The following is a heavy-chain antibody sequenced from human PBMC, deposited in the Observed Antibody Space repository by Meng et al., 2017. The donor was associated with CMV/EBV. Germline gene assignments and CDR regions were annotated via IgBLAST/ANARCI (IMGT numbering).Heavy chain of an antibody. D-gene: IGHD6-13*01. V-gene: IGHV1-69*05. Sequence: SVKVSCKASGGTFSNYAFSWVRQAPGQGLEWMGGIIPMFDTTNYAQKFQGRVTITTDDSTSTAYMDLSSLRSEDTAVYYCARDLNSSSWFYYYYYGMDVWGQGTTVTVSS. J-gene: IGHJ6*02. CDR3: ARDLNSSSWFYYYYYGMDV. CDR2: IIPMFDTT. CDR1: GGTFSNYA.